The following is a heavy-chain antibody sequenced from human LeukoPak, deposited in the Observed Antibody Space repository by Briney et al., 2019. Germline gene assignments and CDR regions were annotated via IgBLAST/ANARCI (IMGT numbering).Heavy chain of an antibody. V-gene: IGHV1-18*01. Sequence: ASVKVSCKASGYTFTSYGISWVRRAPGQGLEWMGWISAYNGNTNYAQKLQGRVTMTTDTSTSTAYMELRSLRSDDTAVYYCARALRYFDWLLDLDYWGQGTLVTVSS. CDR2: ISAYNGNT. D-gene: IGHD3-9*01. CDR1: GYTFTSYG. J-gene: IGHJ4*02. CDR3: ARALRYFDWLLDLDY.